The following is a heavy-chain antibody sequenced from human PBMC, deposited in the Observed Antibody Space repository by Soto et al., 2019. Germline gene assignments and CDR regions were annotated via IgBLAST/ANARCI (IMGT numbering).Heavy chain of an antibody. D-gene: IGHD6-19*01. CDR1: GATFSGYA. J-gene: IGHJ4*02. Sequence: QVQLVQSGAEVKKPGSSVKVSCKASGATFSGYAINWVRQAPGQGLEWLGRIVPIFETLNYAERFQGRVAITADESTTTVYMELTNLPHEDTAVYYCVVMGNVAVSNPRSFDYWGQGTQVTVSS. CDR3: VVMGNVAVSNPRSFDY. V-gene: IGHV1-69*18. CDR2: IVPIFETL.